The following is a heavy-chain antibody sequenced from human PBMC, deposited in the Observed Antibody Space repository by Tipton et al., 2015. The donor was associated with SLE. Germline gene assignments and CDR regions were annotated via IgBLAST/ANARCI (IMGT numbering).Heavy chain of an antibody. CDR3: ARVHIPGQILCYFDY. J-gene: IGHJ4*02. CDR2: FHYLEST. CDR1: AGSISSYY. Sequence: TLSLTCTLAAGSISSYYWSWIRQPPGKRLEWTGYFHYLESTNYNPSHKSRVTISVDTSKNQFSLKLRSATAADTAVYYCARVHIPGQILCYFDYWGQGTLVTVSS. V-gene: IGHV4-59*07. D-gene: IGHD2-21*01.